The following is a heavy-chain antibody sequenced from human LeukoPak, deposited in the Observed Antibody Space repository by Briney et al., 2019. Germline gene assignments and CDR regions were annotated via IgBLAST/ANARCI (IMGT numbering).Heavy chain of an antibody. J-gene: IGHJ3*02. Sequence: PGGSLRLSCAASEFTFSRYAMSWVRQAPGKGLEWVSTISGTGGNTYYADSVKGRFTISRDNSKNTMYLQMNSLRAEDMALYYCAKALEYSSSWWEGAFDIWGQGTMVTVSS. D-gene: IGHD6-13*01. CDR1: EFTFSRYA. V-gene: IGHV3-23*01. CDR3: AKALEYSSSWWEGAFDI. CDR2: ISGTGGNT.